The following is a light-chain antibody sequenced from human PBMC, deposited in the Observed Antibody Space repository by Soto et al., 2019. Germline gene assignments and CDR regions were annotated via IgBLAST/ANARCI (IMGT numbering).Light chain of an antibody. V-gene: IGLV2-8*01. Sequence: QSVLTQPPSASGSPGQSVTISCTGTSSDVGGYNYVSWYQQHPGKAPKLMIYEVSERPSGVPDRFSASKSGNTASLTVSGLQAEDEADYYCSSYAGSNNVVFGGGTKVTVL. CDR2: EVS. CDR3: SSYAGSNNVV. J-gene: IGLJ2*01. CDR1: SSDVGGYNY.